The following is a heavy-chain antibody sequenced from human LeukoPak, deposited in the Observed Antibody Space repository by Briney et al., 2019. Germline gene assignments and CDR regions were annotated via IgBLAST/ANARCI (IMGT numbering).Heavy chain of an antibody. D-gene: IGHD1-26*01. Sequence: GGSLRLSCAASGFTFSSYSMNWVRQAPGKGLEWVSSISSSSSYIYYADSVKGRFTISRDNAKNSLYLQMNSLRAEDTAVYYCARPGSASWELGIFDYWGQGTLVTVSS. CDR1: GFTFSSYS. CDR2: ISSSSSYI. J-gene: IGHJ4*02. V-gene: IGHV3-21*01. CDR3: ARPGSASWELGIFDY.